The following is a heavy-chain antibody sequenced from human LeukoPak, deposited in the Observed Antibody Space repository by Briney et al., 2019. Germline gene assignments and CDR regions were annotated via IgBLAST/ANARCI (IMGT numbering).Heavy chain of an antibody. Sequence: GRSLRLSCAASGFTFSSYGMHWVRQAPGKGLEWVAVIWYDGSNKYYADSVKGRFTISRDNSKNTLYLQMNSLRAEDTAVYYCAKDHYYGSGRPPFMDVWGQGTTVAVSS. CDR2: IWYDGSNK. CDR3: AKDHYYGSGRPPFMDV. D-gene: IGHD3-10*01. CDR1: GFTFSSYG. J-gene: IGHJ6*02. V-gene: IGHV3-33*06.